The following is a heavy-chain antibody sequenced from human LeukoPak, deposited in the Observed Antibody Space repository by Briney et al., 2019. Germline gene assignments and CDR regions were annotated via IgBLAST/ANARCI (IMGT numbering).Heavy chain of an antibody. V-gene: IGHV3-11*06. CDR3: ARGTVAAPNWFDP. J-gene: IGHJ5*02. Sequence: GGSLRLSCAASGFIFSSYWMSWIRQAPGKGLEWVSYISSSSSYTNYADSVKGRFTISRDNAKNSLYLQMNSLRAEDTAVYYCARGTVAAPNWFDPWGQGTLVTVSS. D-gene: IGHD6-19*01. CDR1: GFIFSSYW. CDR2: ISSSSSYT.